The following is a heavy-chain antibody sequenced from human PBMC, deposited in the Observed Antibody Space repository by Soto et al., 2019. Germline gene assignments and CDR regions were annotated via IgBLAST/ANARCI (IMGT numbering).Heavy chain of an antibody. D-gene: IGHD5-12*01. J-gene: IGHJ4*02. CDR1: GYTFINYD. CDR3: ARVRTSQATDGYNYFVY. Sequence: ASVKFSCKSSGYTFINYDINWVRQATGQGLEWVGWMNPDSGNTGYAQNFQGRVTMTGNTSISSVYMELNSLRAEDTAVYYCARVRTSQATDGYNYFVYWGQGNRGTVS. CDR2: MNPDSGNT. V-gene: IGHV1-8*01.